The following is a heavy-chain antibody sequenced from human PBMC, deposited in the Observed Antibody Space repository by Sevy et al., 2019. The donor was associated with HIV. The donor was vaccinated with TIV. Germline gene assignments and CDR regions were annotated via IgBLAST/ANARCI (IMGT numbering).Heavy chain of an antibody. V-gene: IGHV5-51*01. CDR1: GYSFTAYW. CDR2: IYPGDSET. D-gene: IGHD4-17*01. Sequence: GESLKISCKGSGYSFTAYWIDWVRQVPGKGLEWMGTIYPGDSETRYSPSFQGRVTISADKSLTTAHLQWSSRKASDTAVYYCAGPTGLKVGIDFGTLDIWGQGTMVTVSS. J-gene: IGHJ3*02. CDR3: AGPTGLKVGIDFGTLDI.